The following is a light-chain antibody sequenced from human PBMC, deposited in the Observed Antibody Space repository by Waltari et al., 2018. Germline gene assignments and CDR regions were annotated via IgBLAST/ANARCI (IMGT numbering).Light chain of an antibody. CDR2: GVG. Sequence: QQHRGKVPRLRIYGVGRGPSGVSTRFSGSRCGNTASLTIAGLQAEDEADYCGCAYGGGSTPWVFGGGTKLTVL. CDR3: CAYGGGSTPWV. V-gene: IGLV2-23*02. J-gene: IGLJ2*01.